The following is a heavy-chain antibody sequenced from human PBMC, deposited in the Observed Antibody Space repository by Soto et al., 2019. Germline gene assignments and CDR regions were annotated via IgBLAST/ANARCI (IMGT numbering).Heavy chain of an antibody. CDR2: IKPNSGDT. Sequence: ASVKVSCKASGYSFTDYKMNWVRQAPEQGLEWMGWIKPNSGDTSYAQKFQVRVTITRDTSINTAYMELSGLRAGDTAVYYCARDGQHSSAWSNVGSWFDPWGQGTLITVSS. J-gene: IGHJ5*02. D-gene: IGHD6-19*01. V-gene: IGHV1-2*02. CDR1: GYSFTDYK. CDR3: ARDGQHSSAWSNVGSWFDP.